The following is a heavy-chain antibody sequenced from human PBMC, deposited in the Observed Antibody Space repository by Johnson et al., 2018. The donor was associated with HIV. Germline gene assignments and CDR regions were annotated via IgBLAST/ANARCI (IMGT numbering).Heavy chain of an antibody. CDR2: IRYDGSNR. D-gene: IGHD4-23*01. J-gene: IGHJ3*02. CDR1: GFTFSSYG. V-gene: IGHV3-30*02. Sequence: QVQLVESGGGVVQPGGSLRLSCAGSGFTFSSYGMHWVRQAPGKGLEWVSFIRYDGSNRYYADYLSGRFPTSRNNSKNTLYLQMNSLSAEDTAMYYCAKSPAKDHGGNSGALAIWGQGTMVTVSS. CDR3: AKSPAKDHGGNSGALAI.